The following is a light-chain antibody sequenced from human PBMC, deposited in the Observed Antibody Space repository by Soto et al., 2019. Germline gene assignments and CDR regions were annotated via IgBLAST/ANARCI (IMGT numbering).Light chain of an antibody. Sequence: DIQLTQSPSVLSASVGDRVTITCRASQGISGYLAWYQQKPGKVPKLLIYSTSTLQSGVPSRFSGSASGTEFTLSISGLQPEDFATYYCQQLNTYLIPSGQGTRLEIK. J-gene: IGKJ5*01. V-gene: IGKV1-9*01. CDR2: STS. CDR3: QQLNTYLIP. CDR1: QGISGY.